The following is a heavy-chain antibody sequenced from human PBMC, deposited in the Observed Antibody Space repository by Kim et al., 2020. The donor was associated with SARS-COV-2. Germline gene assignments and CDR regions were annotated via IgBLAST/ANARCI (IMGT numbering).Heavy chain of an antibody. CDR1: GYTFTSYA. J-gene: IGHJ5*02. CDR2: INAGNGNT. Sequence: ASVKVSCKASGYTFTSYAMHWVRQAPGQRLEWMGWINAGNGNTKYSQKFQGRVTITRDTSASTAYMELSSLRSEDTAVYYCARTILAAAGSSSEGWFDPWGQGTLVTVSS. D-gene: IGHD6-13*01. V-gene: IGHV1-3*01. CDR3: ARTILAAAGSSSEGWFDP.